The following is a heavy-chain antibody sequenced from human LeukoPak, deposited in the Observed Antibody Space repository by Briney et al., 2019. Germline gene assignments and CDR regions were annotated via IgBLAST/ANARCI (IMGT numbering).Heavy chain of an antibody. D-gene: IGHD3-22*01. Sequence: GGSLRLSCAASGFTFSSYAMSWVRQAPGKGLEWVSAISGSGGSTYYADSVKGRFTISRDNSKNTLYLQMNSLRAEDTAVYYRAKAERITLIVVVNTEDYFDYWGQGTLVTVSS. V-gene: IGHV3-23*01. CDR2: ISGSGGST. J-gene: IGHJ4*02. CDR3: AKAERITLIVVVNTEDYFDY. CDR1: GFTFSSYA.